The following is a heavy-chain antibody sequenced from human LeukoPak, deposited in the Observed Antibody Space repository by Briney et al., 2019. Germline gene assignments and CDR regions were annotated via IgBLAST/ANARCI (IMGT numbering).Heavy chain of an antibody. V-gene: IGHV1-69*05. Sequence: SVKVSCKASGGTFSSYAISWVRQAPGQGLEWMGGIIPIFGTANYAQKFQGRVTITTDESTSTAYMELSSLRSEDTAVYYCAREAAAGPEPLDYWGQGTLVTVSS. J-gene: IGHJ4*02. CDR3: AREAAAGPEPLDY. CDR1: GGTFSSYA. CDR2: IIPIFGTA. D-gene: IGHD6-13*01.